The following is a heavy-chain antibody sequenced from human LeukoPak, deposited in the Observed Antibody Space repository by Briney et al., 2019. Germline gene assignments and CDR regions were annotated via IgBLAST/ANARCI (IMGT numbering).Heavy chain of an antibody. CDR3: ARDGVDTAMATGYFDY. CDR1: GFTFSSYW. Sequence: GGSLRLSCAASGFTFSSYWMSWVRQAPGKGLEWVANIKQDGSEKYYVDSVKGRFTISRDNAKNSLYLQMNSLRAEDTAVYYCARDGVDTAMATGYFDYWGQGTLVTVSS. J-gene: IGHJ4*02. CDR2: IKQDGSEK. V-gene: IGHV3-7*01. D-gene: IGHD5-18*01.